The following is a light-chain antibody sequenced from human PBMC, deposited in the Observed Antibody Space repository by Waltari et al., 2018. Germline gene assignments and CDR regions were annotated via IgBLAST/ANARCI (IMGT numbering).Light chain of an antibody. V-gene: IGLV4-69*01. J-gene: IGLJ3*02. CDR3: QTGGFGIWV. CDR2: VNSDGGH. Sequence: QLLLTQSPSASASLGASVKLTCTLSSGHSNYAIAWHQQQPDKGPRYLMKVNSDGGHIKGDGVPDRFSGSSSGAERYLTISSLQSEDEADYYCQTGGFGIWVFGGGTKLTVL. CDR1: SGHSNYA.